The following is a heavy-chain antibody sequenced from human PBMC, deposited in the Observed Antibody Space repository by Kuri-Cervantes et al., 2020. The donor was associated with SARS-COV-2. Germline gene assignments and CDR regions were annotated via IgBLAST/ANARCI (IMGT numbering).Heavy chain of an antibody. CDR1: GYTFTGYY. CDR2: INPNSGGT. Sequence: ASVKVSCKASGYTFTGYYMHCVRQAPGQGLEWMGWINPNSGGTNYAQKFQGRVTMTRGTSISTAYMELSRLRSDDTAVYYCARDPGSGYDYGFDYWGQGTLVTVSS. J-gene: IGHJ4*02. D-gene: IGHD5-12*01. CDR3: ARDPGSGYDYGFDY. V-gene: IGHV1-2*02.